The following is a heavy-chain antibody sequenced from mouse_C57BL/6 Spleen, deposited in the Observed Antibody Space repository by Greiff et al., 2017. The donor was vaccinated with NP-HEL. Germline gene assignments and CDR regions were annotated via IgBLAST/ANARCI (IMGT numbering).Heavy chain of an antibody. Sequence: EVQLQESGAELVKPGASVKMSCTASGFTFTNYSMHWVKQRPEQGLEWIGSIDPEDGYTKYTPKFKGKATLTADTSSTTAYLQLSSLTSEDTAVDYCDRRWLLEAWFAYWGQGTLVTVSA. V-gene: IGHV14-2*01. D-gene: IGHD2-3*01. J-gene: IGHJ3*01. CDR2: IDPEDGYT. CDR3: DRRWLLEAWFAY. CDR1: GFTFTNYS.